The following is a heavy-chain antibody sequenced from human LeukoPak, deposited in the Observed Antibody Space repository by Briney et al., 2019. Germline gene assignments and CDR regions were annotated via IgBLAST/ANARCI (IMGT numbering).Heavy chain of an antibody. D-gene: IGHD3-10*01. CDR2: ISSSSSYI. Sequence: PGGSLRLSCAASGFTFSSYSMNWVRQAPGKGLEWVSSISSSSSYIYYAGSVKGRFTISRDNAKNSLYLQMNSLRAEDTAVYYRARPSRGVITEIDYWGQGTLVTVSS. V-gene: IGHV3-21*01. CDR1: GFTFSSYS. J-gene: IGHJ4*02. CDR3: ARPSRGVITEIDY.